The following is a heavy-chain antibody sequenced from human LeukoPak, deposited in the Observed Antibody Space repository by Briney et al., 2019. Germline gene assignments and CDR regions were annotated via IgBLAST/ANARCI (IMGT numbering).Heavy chain of an antibody. CDR3: ARDYDYGYYYGIDV. V-gene: IGHV3-48*03. CDR1: GFTFSSHE. CDR2: ISSSGSTI. J-gene: IGHJ6*04. D-gene: IGHD4-17*01. Sequence: QPGGSLRLSCAASGFTFSSHEMRWVRQAPGKGLEWVSYISSSGSTIYYADSVKGRFTISRDNAKDSLFLQMNSLRVEDTAVYYCARDYDYGYYYGIDVWGKGTTVTVSS.